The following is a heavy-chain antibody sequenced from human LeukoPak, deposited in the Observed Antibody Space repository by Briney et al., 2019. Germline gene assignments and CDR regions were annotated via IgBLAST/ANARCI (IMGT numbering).Heavy chain of an antibody. CDR2: IYHSGYT. CDR1: GYSISSDCY. Sequence: PSETLSLTCSVSGYSISSDCYWAWIRQPPGQGLEWIGGIYHSGYTYYYPSLKSRVTLSVDTSKNQFSLRLSPVTAADTAVYYCARAPRDSNGYYMRSFDSWGQGTLVIVSS. D-gene: IGHD3-22*01. J-gene: IGHJ4*02. CDR3: ARAPRDSNGYYMRSFDS. V-gene: IGHV4-38-2*02.